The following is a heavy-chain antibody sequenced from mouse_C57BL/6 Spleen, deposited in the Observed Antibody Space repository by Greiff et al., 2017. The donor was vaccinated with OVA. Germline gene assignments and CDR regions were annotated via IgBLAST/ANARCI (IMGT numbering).Heavy chain of an antibody. D-gene: IGHD1-1*01. CDR2: IYPGNSDT. Sequence: VQLQQSGTVLARPGASVKMSCKTSGYTFTSYWMHWVKQRPGQGLEWIGAIYPGNSDTSYNQKFKGKAKLTAVTAASTAYMELSSLTNEDSAGDYWTNYGSSPCADWGKGTLVTVSA. J-gene: IGHJ3*01. CDR1: GYTFTSYW. CDR3: TNYGSSPCAD. V-gene: IGHV1-5*01.